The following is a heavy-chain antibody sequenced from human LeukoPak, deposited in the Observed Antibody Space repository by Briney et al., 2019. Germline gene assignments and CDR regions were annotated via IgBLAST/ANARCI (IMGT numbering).Heavy chain of an antibody. CDR3: AKSSNEWELNSFDH. V-gene: IGHV3-23*01. D-gene: IGHD4-23*01. J-gene: IGHJ4*02. Sequence: PGGSLRLSCAASGFTFSTFAMGWVRQAPGKGLEWIAAISGSGVDPLYADFAEGRFTISRDNSKNTLYLHMNSLRAEDTAVYYCAKSSNEWELNSFDHWGPGSLVPVSS. CDR2: ISGSGVDP. CDR1: GFTFSTFA.